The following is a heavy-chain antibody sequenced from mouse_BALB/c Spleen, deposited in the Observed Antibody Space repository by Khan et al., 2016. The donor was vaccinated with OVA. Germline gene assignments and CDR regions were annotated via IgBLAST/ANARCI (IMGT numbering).Heavy chain of an antibody. Sequence: QVQLQQSGPGLVQPSQSLSITCTVSGFSLNTYGIHWIRQSQGKGLEWLGVIRSGGSTDYNGAFISRLSITKYNSKSQVFFNMNSLQADDTAIYSGYRNTYMYDFTYRNRGTLVTVSA. J-gene: IGHJ3*01. CDR2: IRSGGST. CDR3: YRNTYMYDFTY. D-gene: IGHD2-14*01. CDR1: GFSLNTYG. V-gene: IGHV2-2*01.